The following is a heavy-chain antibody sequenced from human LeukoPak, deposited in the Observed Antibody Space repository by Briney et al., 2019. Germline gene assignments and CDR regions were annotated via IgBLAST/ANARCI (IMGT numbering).Heavy chain of an antibody. CDR2: IKEDGSER. V-gene: IGHV3-7*05. CDR1: GFIFSSHW. Sequence: PGGSLRLSCAASGFIFSSHWMSWVRQAPGEGLEWVAHIKEDGSERYYGDSVKGRFTVSRDSTKNSVYLQMNSLRVEDTAVYYCAKRTSGSSWYSSDYWGQGTLVTVSS. CDR3: AKRTSGSSWYSSDY. J-gene: IGHJ4*02. D-gene: IGHD6-13*01.